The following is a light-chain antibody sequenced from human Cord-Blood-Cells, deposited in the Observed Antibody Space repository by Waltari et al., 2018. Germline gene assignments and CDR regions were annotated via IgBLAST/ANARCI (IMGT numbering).Light chain of an antibody. Sequence: SYELTQSPSVSVSPGQTARITCSGDALPKQYAYWYQQKPGQAPVLVIYKDSERPSGIPERFSGSSSGTTVTLTISGVQAEGEADYYCQSADSSGTYEVFGGGTKLTVL. V-gene: IGLV3-25*03. CDR3: QSADSSGTYEV. CDR2: KDS. J-gene: IGLJ3*02. CDR1: ALPKQY.